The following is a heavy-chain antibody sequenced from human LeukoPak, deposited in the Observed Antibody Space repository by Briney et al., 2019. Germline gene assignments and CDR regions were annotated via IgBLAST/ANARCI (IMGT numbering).Heavy chain of an antibody. Sequence: GGSLRLSCAASGFTFSGSAMHWVRQASGKGLEWVGRIRSKANSYATAYAASVKGRFTISRDDSKNTAYLQMNSLKTEDTAVYYCTRHVEDSSGYFSAWGQGTLVTVSS. CDR1: GFTFSGSA. V-gene: IGHV3-73*01. D-gene: IGHD3-22*01. CDR3: TRHVEDSSGYFSA. J-gene: IGHJ4*02. CDR2: IRSKANSYAT.